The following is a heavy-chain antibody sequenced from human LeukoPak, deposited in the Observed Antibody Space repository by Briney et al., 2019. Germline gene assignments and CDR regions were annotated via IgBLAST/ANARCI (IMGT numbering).Heavy chain of an antibody. D-gene: IGHD1-1*01. CDR1: GFTFSSYS. V-gene: IGHV3-21*01. Sequence: GGSLRLSCAASGFTFSSYSMNWVRQAPGKGLEWVSSISSSSSYIYYADSVKGRFTISRDNAKNSLYLQMNSLRAEDTAVYYCAREVGYNWNDGGILDYWGQGTLVTVSS. CDR2: ISSSSSYI. CDR3: AREVGYNWNDGGILDY. J-gene: IGHJ4*02.